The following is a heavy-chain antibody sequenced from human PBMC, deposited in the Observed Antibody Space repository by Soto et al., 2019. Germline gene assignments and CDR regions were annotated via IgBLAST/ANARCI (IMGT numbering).Heavy chain of an antibody. CDR3: ARGRSKVAARHEFDY. D-gene: IGHD6-13*01. CDR1: GGSISIYY. Sequence: PSETLSLTCTVSGGSISIYYWGWIRQPPGKGLEWIGYIYYSGSTNYNPSLKSRVTISVDTSKNQFSLKLSSVTAADTAVYYCARGRSKVAARHEFDYWGQGTLVTVSS. V-gene: IGHV4-59*01. CDR2: IYYSGST. J-gene: IGHJ4*02.